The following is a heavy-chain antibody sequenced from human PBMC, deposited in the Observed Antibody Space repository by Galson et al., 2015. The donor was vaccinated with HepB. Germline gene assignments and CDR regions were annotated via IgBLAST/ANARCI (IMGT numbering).Heavy chain of an antibody. V-gene: IGHV3-74*01. D-gene: IGHD2-2*02. Sequence: SLRLSCAASGFTFSSYWMHWVRQAPGKGLVWVSRINSDGSSTSYADSVKGRFTISRDNAKNTLYLQMNSLRAEDTAVYYCAREVPAAITYYYYYMDVWGKGTTVTVSS. CDR2: INSDGSST. J-gene: IGHJ6*03. CDR1: GFTFSSYW. CDR3: AREVPAAITYYYYYMDV.